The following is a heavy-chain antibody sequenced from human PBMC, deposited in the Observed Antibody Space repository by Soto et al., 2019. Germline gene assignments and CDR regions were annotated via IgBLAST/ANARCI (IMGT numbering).Heavy chain of an antibody. D-gene: IGHD6-19*01. CDR3: ARVGSSGWYGDYFDY. Sequence: ASVKVSCKASGYTFTSYAMHWVRQAPGQRLEWMGWINAGNGNTKYSQKFQGRVTITRDTSASTAYMELSSLRSEDTAVYYCARVGSSGWYGDYFDYWGQGTLVTV. V-gene: IGHV1-3*01. CDR2: INAGNGNT. J-gene: IGHJ4*02. CDR1: GYTFTSYA.